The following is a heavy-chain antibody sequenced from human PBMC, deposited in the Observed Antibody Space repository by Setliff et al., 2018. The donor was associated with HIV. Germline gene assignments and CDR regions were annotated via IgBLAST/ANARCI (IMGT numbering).Heavy chain of an antibody. Sequence: NPSETLSLTCAVYNGSFSGYYWTRIRQPPGKGLEWIGEINHSGSTNYSPSLKSRVTISVDASRNQFSLRLSSVTAADTAVYYCAAWGPRYSYAPYFFDSWGQGTLVTVSS. V-gene: IGHV4-34*01. J-gene: IGHJ4*02. D-gene: IGHD5-18*01. CDR2: INHSGST. CDR3: AAWGPRYSYAPYFFDS. CDR1: NGSFSGYY.